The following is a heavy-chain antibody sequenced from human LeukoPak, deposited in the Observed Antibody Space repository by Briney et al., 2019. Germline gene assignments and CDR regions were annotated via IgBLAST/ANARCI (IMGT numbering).Heavy chain of an antibody. V-gene: IGHV3-30*02. Sequence: PGGSLRLSCAASGFTFSSYGMHWVRQAPGKGLEWVAFIRYDGSNKYYADSVKGRFTISRDNAKNSLYLRMSSLRAEDTAVYYCARDYYGSGSHDYWGQGTLVTVSS. CDR1: GFTFSSYG. D-gene: IGHD3-10*01. J-gene: IGHJ4*02. CDR3: ARDYYGSGSHDY. CDR2: IRYDGSNK.